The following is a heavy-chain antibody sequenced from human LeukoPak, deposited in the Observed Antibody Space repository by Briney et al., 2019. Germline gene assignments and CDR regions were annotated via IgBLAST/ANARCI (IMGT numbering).Heavy chain of an antibody. D-gene: IGHD3-16*02. Sequence: ASVKVSCKVSGYTLTELSMHWVRQAPGKGLEWMGGFDPEGGETIYAQKFQGRVTMTEDTSTDTAYMELSSLRSEDTAVYYCARDRDYVWGSYRYSRDDAFDIWGQGTMVTVSS. J-gene: IGHJ3*02. CDR3: ARDRDYVWGSYRYSRDDAFDI. V-gene: IGHV1-24*01. CDR1: GYTLTELS. CDR2: FDPEGGET.